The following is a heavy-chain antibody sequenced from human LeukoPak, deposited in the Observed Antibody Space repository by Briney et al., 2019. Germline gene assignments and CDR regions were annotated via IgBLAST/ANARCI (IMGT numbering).Heavy chain of an antibody. CDR2: INHSGST. CDR3: ARHKDYYYSYMDV. V-gene: IGHV4-34*01. Sequence: PSETLSLTCAVYGGSFSGYYWSWIRQPPGQGLEWIGEINHSGSTNYNPSLTSRVTISVDTSKNQFSLKLSSVTAADTAVYYCARHKDYYYSYMDVWGKGTTVTISS. J-gene: IGHJ6*03. CDR1: GGSFSGYY.